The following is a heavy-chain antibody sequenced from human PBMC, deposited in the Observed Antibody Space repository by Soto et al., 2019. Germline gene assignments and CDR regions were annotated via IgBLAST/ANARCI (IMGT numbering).Heavy chain of an antibody. J-gene: IGHJ4*02. CDR1: GFTFTNYW. V-gene: IGHV3-74*01. Sequence: EVQLVQSGGGSVQPGGSLRLSCAASGFTFTNYWMHWVRQVPGKGLVWVSRIDGVGAGTSYSDSVRGRFTISRDNAENMLYLQMNRLRAEDTTVYYCTTAFEYWGQGILVTVSS. CDR2: IDGVGAGT. CDR3: TTAFEY.